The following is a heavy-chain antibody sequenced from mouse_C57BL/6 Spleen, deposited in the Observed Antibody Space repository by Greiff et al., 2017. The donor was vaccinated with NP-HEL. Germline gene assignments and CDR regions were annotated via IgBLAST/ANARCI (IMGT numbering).Heavy chain of an antibody. V-gene: IGHV1-82*01. J-gene: IGHJ4*01. CDR3: AIGDYDGDYYAMDY. CDR2: IYPGDGDT. D-gene: IGHD2-4*01. Sequence: QVQLQQSGPELVKPGASVKISCKASGYAFSSSWMNWVKQRPGKGLEWIGRIYPGDGDTNYNGKFKGKATLTADKSSSTAYMQLSSLTSEDSAVYFCAIGDYDGDYYAMDYWGQGTSVTVSS. CDR1: GYAFSSSW.